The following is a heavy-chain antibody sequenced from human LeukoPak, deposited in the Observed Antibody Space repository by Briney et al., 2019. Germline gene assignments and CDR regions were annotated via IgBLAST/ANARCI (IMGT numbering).Heavy chain of an antibody. CDR3: ARDPTGLVGPTDY. V-gene: IGHV1-18*01. CDR2: ISAYKGNT. J-gene: IGHJ4*02. Sequence: ASVKVSCKASGYTFNSYGFSWMRQAPGQGLEWLGWISAYKGNTNYAQNLQGRVTMTTDTSTSTAYMELRSLRSDDTAVYYCARDPTGLVGPTDYWGQGTLVTVSS. D-gene: IGHD1-26*01. CDR1: GYTFNSYG.